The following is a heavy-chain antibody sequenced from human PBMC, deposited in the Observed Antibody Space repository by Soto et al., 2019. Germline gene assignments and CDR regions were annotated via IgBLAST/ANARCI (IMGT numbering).Heavy chain of an antibody. CDR2: IRHDGSDK. Sequence: ESGGGLVQPGGSLRLSCAASGFTFSTYWMSWVRQTPGKGLEWVANIRHDGSDKYYVDSMKGRFTISRDNAKNSLFLQMNSLRAEDTAVYYCARVGDFWTGHFDYWGQGALVTVSS. J-gene: IGHJ4*02. CDR3: ARVGDFWTGHFDY. V-gene: IGHV3-7*01. D-gene: IGHD3-3*01. CDR1: GFTFSTYW.